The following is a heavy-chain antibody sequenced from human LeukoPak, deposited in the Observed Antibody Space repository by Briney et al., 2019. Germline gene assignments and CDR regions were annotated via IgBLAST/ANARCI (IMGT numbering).Heavy chain of an antibody. V-gene: IGHV4-59*01. CDR3: VKHGSGWSFDY. CDR2: IQNTGGT. Sequence: PSETVSLTCTVSSASISSYYWGWIRQSPGKGLEWIGYIQNTGGTTYNPSLKSRVRISKDTSKNQFSLQVRSVTAADTAVYYCVKHGSGWSFDYWGQGTLVTVSS. CDR1: SASISSYY. J-gene: IGHJ4*02. D-gene: IGHD6-19*01.